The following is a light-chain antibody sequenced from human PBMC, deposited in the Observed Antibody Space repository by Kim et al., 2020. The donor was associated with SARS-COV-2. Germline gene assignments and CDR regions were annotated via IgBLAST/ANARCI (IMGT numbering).Light chain of an antibody. CDR2: GAS. CDR3: QQDYNLPYT. V-gene: IGKV3D-7*01. CDR1: QSVSSSY. Sequence: PGERVTLSCRASQSVSSSYLTWYQKKPGQAPRLLIHGASTRATGIPARFSGSGSGTDFTLTISSLQPEDFAVYYCQQDYNLPYTFGQGTKLEI. J-gene: IGKJ2*01.